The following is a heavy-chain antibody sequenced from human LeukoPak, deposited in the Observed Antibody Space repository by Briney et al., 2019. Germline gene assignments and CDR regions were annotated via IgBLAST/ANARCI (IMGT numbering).Heavy chain of an antibody. CDR1: GFTVSSNY. V-gene: IGHV3-53*01. Sequence: GGSLRLSCATSGFTVSSNYMSGVRQAPGRGLEWVSVIYSGGTTYYADSVKGRFTVSRDSSKNTLYLQMNSLRAEDTAMYYCASGGRYSGSYSVVDYWGQGTLVTVSS. D-gene: IGHD1-26*01. CDR2: IYSGGTT. CDR3: ASGGRYSGSYSVVDY. J-gene: IGHJ4*02.